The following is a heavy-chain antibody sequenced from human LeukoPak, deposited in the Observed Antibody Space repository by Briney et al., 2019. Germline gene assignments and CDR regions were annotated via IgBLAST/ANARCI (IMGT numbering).Heavy chain of an antibody. CDR1: GGTFSSYA. CDR3: ARHPKPTVTTSRWFDP. J-gene: IGHJ5*02. Sequence: ASVKVSCKASGGTFSSYAISWVRQAPGQGLEWMGGIIPIFGTANYAQKFQGRVTITADESTSTAYMELSSLRSEDTAVYYCARHPKPTVTTSRWFDPWGQGTLVTASS. CDR2: IIPIFGTA. V-gene: IGHV1-69*13. D-gene: IGHD4-17*01.